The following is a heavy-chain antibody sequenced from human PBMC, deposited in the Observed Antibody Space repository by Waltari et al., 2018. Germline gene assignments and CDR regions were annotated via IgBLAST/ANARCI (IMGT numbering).Heavy chain of an antibody. V-gene: IGHV3-7*04. CDR3: TRGSGWYHY. J-gene: IGHJ4*02. Sequence: EVQLVESGGSVVQPGGSLRLSCAASGFTFSRFSMSWVRQAPGKGVEWVATMKQDGSDTNYVDSVKGRFTISRDDDNNSLYLQMNSLRAEDTALYYCTRGSGWYHYWGQGTLVTVSS. D-gene: IGHD6-19*01. CDR1: GFTFSRFS. CDR2: MKQDGSDT.